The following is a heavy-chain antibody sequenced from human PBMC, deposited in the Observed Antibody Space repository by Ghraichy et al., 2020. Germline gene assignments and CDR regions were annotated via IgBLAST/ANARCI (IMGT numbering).Heavy chain of an antibody. V-gene: IGHV4-59*01. CDR3: ARKGLGHDAFDI. CDR2: IYYSGYT. J-gene: IGHJ3*02. Sequence: SETLSLTCTVSGGSISSYYWSWIRQPPGRGLEWIGYIYYSGYTNYKPSLKSRVTISVDTSKNQFSLKVRSVTAADTAVYYCARKGLGHDAFDIWGQGTMVTVSS. CDR1: GGSISSYY. D-gene: IGHD3/OR15-3a*01.